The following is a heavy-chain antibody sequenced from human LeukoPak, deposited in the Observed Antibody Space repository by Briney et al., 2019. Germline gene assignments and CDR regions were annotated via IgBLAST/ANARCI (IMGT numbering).Heavy chain of an antibody. J-gene: IGHJ5*02. CDR3: ARETFYYYGSGSYLNWFDP. D-gene: IGHD3-10*01. CDR2: ISGYNGNT. CDR1: GYTFTSYG. V-gene: IGHV1-18*01. Sequence: ASVTVSCKASGYTFTSYGISWVRQAPGQGLEWMGWISGYNGNTNYVQKFQGRVTMTTDTCTSTAYMELSRLRSDDTAVYYCARETFYYYGSGSYLNWFDPWGQGTLVTVSS.